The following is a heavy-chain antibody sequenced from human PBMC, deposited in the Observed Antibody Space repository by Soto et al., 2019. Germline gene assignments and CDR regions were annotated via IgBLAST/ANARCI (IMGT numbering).Heavy chain of an antibody. CDR3: ARVYCSGGSCYSLDY. J-gene: IGHJ4*02. CDR2: IYYSGST. CDR1: GGSVSSGSYY. D-gene: IGHD2-15*01. V-gene: IGHV4-61*01. Sequence: KQSQTLSLTCTVSGGSVSSGSYYWSWIRQPPGKGLEWIGYIYYSGSTNYNPSLKSRVTISVDTSKNQFSLKLSSVTAADTAVYYCARVYCSGGSCYSLDYWGQGTLVTVSS.